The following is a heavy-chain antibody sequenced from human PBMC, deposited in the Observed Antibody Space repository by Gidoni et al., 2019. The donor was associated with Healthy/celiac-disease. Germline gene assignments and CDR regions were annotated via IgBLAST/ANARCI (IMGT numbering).Heavy chain of an antibody. Sequence: QVQLQQWGAGLLKPSETLSLTCAVDGGSVSGYYWSWIRQPPGKGLEWIGEINHSGSTNYNPSLKSRVTISVDTSKNQFSLKLSSVTAADTAVYYCARGTTYYDFWSGYSSSNWFDPWGQGTLVTVSS. J-gene: IGHJ5*02. V-gene: IGHV4-34*01. CDR3: ARGTTYYDFWSGYSSSNWFDP. CDR1: GGSVSGYY. CDR2: INHSGST. D-gene: IGHD3-3*01.